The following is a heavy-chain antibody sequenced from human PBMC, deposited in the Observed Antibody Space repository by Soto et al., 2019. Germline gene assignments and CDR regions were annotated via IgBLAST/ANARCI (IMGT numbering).Heavy chain of an antibody. CDR3: ARHPERIAEIGWFDP. CDR1: GFTFSSYS. CDR2: ISSSSSTI. Sequence: PGXSLRLSCAASGFTFSSYSLNWVRQAPVKGLEWVSYISSSSSTIYYADSVKGRFTISRDNAKNSPYLQMNSLRAEDTAVYYCARHPERIAEIGWFDPWGQGTLVTVSS. J-gene: IGHJ5*02. V-gene: IGHV3-48*01. D-gene: IGHD6-13*01.